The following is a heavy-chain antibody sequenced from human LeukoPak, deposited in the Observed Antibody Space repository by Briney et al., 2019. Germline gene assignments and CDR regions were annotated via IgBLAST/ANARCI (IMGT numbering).Heavy chain of an antibody. CDR2: VYCTGST. Sequence: SETLSLTCTVSGGSISTYYWSWIRQPPGKGLEGIGNVYCTGSTNYNPSLKSRVTILVDTTKNQFSLKLTSGTAADTAVYYCARRRESIESGYSGAFDIWGQGTMVTVSS. V-gene: IGHV4-59*08. D-gene: IGHD5-12*01. CDR1: GGSISTYY. J-gene: IGHJ3*02. CDR3: ARRRESIESGYSGAFDI.